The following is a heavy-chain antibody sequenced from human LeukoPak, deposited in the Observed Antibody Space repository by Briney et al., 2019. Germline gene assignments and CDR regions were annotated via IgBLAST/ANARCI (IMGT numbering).Heavy chain of an antibody. J-gene: IGHJ3*02. CDR2: ISSSSSYI. D-gene: IGHD4-17*01. CDR3: ARDGRMTTVTTGAFDI. CDR1: GFTFRSFA. V-gene: IGHV3-21*04. Sequence: GGSLRLSCAASGFTFRSFAMNWVRQAPGKGLECVSSISSSSSYIYYADSVKGRFTISRDNAKNSLYLQMNSLRAEDTALYHCARDGRMTTVTTGAFDIWGQGTMVTVSS.